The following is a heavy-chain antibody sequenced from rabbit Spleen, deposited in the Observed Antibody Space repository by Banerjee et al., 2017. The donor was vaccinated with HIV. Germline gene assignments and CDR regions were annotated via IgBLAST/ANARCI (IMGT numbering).Heavy chain of an antibody. V-gene: IGHV1S40*01. CDR2: INTKSGEN. CDR3: AKDLTNVIGWNFGV. Sequence: QSLEESGGGLVKPGGSLALTCKASGFSLNNKYVMCWVRQAPGKGLEWIACINTKSGENVYATWSKGRFTISKTSSTTVTLQMTSLTAADTATYFCAKDLTNVIGWNFGVWGPGTLVTVS. CDR1: GFSLNNKYV. J-gene: IGHJ4*01. D-gene: IGHD1-1*01.